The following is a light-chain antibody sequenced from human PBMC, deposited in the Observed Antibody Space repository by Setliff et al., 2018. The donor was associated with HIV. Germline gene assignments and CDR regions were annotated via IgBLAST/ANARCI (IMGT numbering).Light chain of an antibody. CDR3: SSFTSSNIYV. V-gene: IGLV2-14*03. CDR1: SSDVGGHNY. Sequence: QSALTQPASVSGSPGQSITISCTGTSSDVGGHNYVSWYQQHPGKAPKLMIYDVSNRPSGVSNRFSGSKSGSTASLTISGLQAEDEADYYCSSFTSSNIYVFGTGTKVTVL. CDR2: DVS. J-gene: IGLJ1*01.